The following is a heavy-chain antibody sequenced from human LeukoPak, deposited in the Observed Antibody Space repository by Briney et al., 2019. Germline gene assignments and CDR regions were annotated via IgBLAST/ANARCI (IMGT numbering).Heavy chain of an antibody. CDR1: GYTFTSYG. CDR2: ISAYNGNT. J-gene: IGHJ4*02. D-gene: IGHD2-2*02. CDR3: ARAREAGSVVPAAIPDY. Sequence: GASVKVSCKAPGYTFTSYGISWVRQAPGQGLEWMGWISAYNGNTNYAQKLQGRVTMTTDTSTSTAYMELRSLRSDDTAVYYCARAREAGSVVPAAIPDYWGQGTLVTVSS. V-gene: IGHV1-18*01.